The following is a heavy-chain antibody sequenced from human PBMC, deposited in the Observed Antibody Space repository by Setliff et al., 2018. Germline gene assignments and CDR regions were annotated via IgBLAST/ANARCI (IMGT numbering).Heavy chain of an antibody. V-gene: IGHV3-11*03. Sequence: GGSLRLSCAVSGFTFSDYYMMWIRQAPGRGLEWVSYISSSSFYTNYADSVKGRFTISRDNAKNSLYLQMNSLRAEDTAVYYCARIRLCGGRVICPPGRYVDVWGKGTTVTVSS. CDR2: ISSSSFYT. J-gene: IGHJ6*03. CDR1: GFTFSDYY. CDR3: ARIRLCGGRVICPPGRYVDV. D-gene: IGHD2-15*01.